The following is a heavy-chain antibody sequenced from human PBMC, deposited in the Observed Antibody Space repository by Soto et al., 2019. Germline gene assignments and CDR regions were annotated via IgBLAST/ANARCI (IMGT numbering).Heavy chain of an antibody. CDR1: GFTVSSNY. CDR3: ARGAYSSSWHHFDY. V-gene: IGHV3-66*01. D-gene: IGHD6-13*01. Sequence: GGSLRLSCAASGFTVSSNYMSWVRQAPGKGLEWVSVIYSGGSTYYADSVKGRFTISRDNSKNTLYLQMNSLRAEDTAVYYCARGAYSSSWHHFDYWGQGTLVTVSS. J-gene: IGHJ4*02. CDR2: IYSGGST.